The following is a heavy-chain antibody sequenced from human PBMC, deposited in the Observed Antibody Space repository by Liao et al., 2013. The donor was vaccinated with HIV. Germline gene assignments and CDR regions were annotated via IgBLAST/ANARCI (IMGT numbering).Heavy chain of an antibody. D-gene: IGHD2-21*01. Sequence: QVRLQQWGAGLLKPSETLSLTCSVSGGSISSSSYFWGWIRQPPGKGLEWIGTIYYSGSTFYNPTLKGRVTISLDTSRNQFSLKLSSVTAADTAVFYCARIICGGDCSSYYYFYMDVWGKGTTVTVSS. CDR2: IYYSGST. CDR3: ARIICGGDCSSYYYFYMDV. J-gene: IGHJ6*03. CDR1: GGSISSSSYF. V-gene: IGHV4-39*07.